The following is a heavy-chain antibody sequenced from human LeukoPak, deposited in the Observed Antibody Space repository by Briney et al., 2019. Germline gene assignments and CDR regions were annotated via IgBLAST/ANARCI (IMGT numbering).Heavy chain of an antibody. V-gene: IGHV1-3*01. CDR3: AREAVEKWLPTKCWFDP. J-gene: IGHJ5*02. CDR2: INAGNGNT. CDR1: GYTFTSYA. Sequence: ASVKVSRKASGYTFTSYAMHWVRQAPGQRLEWMGWINAGNGNTKYSQKFQGRVTITRDTSASTAYMELSSLRSEDTAVYYCAREAVEKWLPTKCWFDPWGQGTLVTVSP. D-gene: IGHD6-19*01.